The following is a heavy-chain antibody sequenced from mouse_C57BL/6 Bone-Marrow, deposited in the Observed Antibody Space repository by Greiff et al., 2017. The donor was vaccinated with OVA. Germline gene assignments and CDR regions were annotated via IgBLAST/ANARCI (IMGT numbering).Heavy chain of an antibody. Sequence: EVKLQESGPGLVKPSPSLSLTCSVTGYSITSGYYWNWIRQFPGNKLEWMGYISYDGGNNYNPSLKNRNSITRDTSNNQFFLRLNSVTTEDTATDYCARDGDYVHYAMDYWGQGTSVTVSS. V-gene: IGHV3-6*01. CDR2: ISYDGGN. D-gene: IGHD1-1*02. J-gene: IGHJ4*01. CDR1: GYSITSGYY. CDR3: ARDGDYVHYAMDY.